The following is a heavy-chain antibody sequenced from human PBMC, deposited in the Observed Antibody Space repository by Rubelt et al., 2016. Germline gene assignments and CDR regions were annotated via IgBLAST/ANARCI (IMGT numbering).Heavy chain of an antibody. CDR2: VDQGGGEK. Sequence: GQLLESGGGLVQPGGSLRLSCAASGFGFSDFWMAWVRQVPGKGLEWVASVDQGGGEKTYLDSVKGRFSVSRDNVRETLYLEMNSLRAEDTGVYFCARDPYDRGADGGYGAFDLWGQGTVVTVSS. CDR3: ARDPYDRGADGGYGAFDL. J-gene: IGHJ3*01. V-gene: IGHV3-7*01. CDR1: GFGFSDFW. D-gene: IGHD4-23*01.